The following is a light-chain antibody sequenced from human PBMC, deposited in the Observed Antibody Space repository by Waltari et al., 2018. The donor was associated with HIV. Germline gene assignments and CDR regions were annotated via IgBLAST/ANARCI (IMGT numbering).Light chain of an antibody. V-gene: IGKV4-1*01. Sequence: EIVITQSPASRPVSLGEKSTINSKSSQSVLYSSNNKNYLAWYQQKPGKAPKLLIYGASTWECGVPDRFSGSGSGTEFTLTISSLQAEDVAVYYCQQYYSSSYTFGQGTKVEIK. J-gene: IGKJ2*01. CDR3: QQYYSSSYT. CDR2: GAS. CDR1: QSVLYSSNNKNY.